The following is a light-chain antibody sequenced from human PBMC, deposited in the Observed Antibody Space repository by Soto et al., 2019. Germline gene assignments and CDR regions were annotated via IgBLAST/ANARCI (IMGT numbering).Light chain of an antibody. CDR3: HQYAYAPLT. V-gene: IGKV3-20*01. J-gene: IGKJ2*01. CDR1: QSVGRNY. CDR2: HAS. Sequence: EIVLTQSPGTLSLSPGERATLSCRASQSVGRNYLAWFQQKPGQTPRLLIYHASIRATGIPDRFSGSGSGTDFTLTISRLEPEDFAVYYCHQYAYAPLTFGQGTKVDI.